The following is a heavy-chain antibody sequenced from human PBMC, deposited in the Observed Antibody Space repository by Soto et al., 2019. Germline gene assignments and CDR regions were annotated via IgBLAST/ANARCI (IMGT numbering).Heavy chain of an antibody. CDR1: GYTFTSYG. CDR3: ARATQLSNRGVRGLFDP. V-gene: IGHV1-18*01. CDR2: ISPYNGDT. D-gene: IGHD2-2*01. Sequence: ASVKVSCKASGYTFTSYGISWGRQAPGQGLEWVGWISPYNGDTNYAQKLKGRVTMTTDTFTSTAYMELRSLISDDTAVYYCARATQLSNRGVRGLFDPWGQGTLVTVSS. J-gene: IGHJ5*02.